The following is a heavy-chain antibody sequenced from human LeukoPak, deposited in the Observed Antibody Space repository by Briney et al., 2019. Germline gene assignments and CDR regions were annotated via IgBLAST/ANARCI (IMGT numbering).Heavy chain of an antibody. CDR3: ARVTVTIFGVVIHYYYYMDV. D-gene: IGHD3-3*01. CDR2: ISSSGSTI. V-gene: IGHV3-11*04. J-gene: IGHJ6*03. CDR1: GFIFADYS. Sequence: GGSLRLSCTVSGFIFADYSMSWFRQAPGKGLEWVSYISSSGSTIYYADSVKGRFTISRDNAKNSLYLQMNSLRAEDTAVYYCARVTVTIFGVVIHYYYYMDVWGKGTTVTVSS.